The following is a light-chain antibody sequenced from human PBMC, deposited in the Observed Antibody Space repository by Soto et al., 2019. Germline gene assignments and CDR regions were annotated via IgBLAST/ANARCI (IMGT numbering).Light chain of an antibody. CDR1: QSFRNL. Sequence: VLTHSPATLSLSPGERAALSFRACQSFRNLLAWYQQKPGQPPRLLIYDGYYRATDTPPRFSGSGSGTDFTLTISSLEPEDSAVYYCQQRNMWPITFGQGTRLEIK. CDR2: DGY. CDR3: QQRNMWPIT. V-gene: IGKV3-11*01. J-gene: IGKJ5*01.